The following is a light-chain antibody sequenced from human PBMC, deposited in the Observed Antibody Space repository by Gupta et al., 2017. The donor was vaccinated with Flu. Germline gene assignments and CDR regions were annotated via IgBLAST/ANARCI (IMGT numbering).Light chain of an antibody. J-gene: IGKJ2*01. CDR1: QSVSTY. CDR3: QQSYSAPPGT. V-gene: IGKV3-11*01. Sequence: AILSLSPGQSATLSCSAPQSVSTYVAWYQQKPGQAPRLLIYDASNRAPGIPARFSGSGSGTDFTLTVSSLEPEDFATYYCQQSYSAPPGTFGQGTELEIK. CDR2: DAS.